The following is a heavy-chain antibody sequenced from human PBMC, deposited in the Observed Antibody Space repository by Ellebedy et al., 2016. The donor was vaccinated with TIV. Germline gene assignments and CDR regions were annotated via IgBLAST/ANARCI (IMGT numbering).Heavy chain of an antibody. CDR3: ARAGSSGWEAYFDL. CDR2: INSDGSST. D-gene: IGHD6-19*01. J-gene: IGHJ2*01. V-gene: IGHV3-74*01. CDR1: GFPFSTAW. Sequence: GESLKISCEASGFPFSTAWMTWVRQAPGKGPVWVSRINSDGSSTTYADSVKGRFTISRDNAKNTLYLQMNSLRAEDTAVYYCARAGSSGWEAYFDLWGRGTLVTVSS.